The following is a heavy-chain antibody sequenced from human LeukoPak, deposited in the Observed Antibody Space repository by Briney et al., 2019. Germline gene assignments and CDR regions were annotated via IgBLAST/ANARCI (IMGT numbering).Heavy chain of an antibody. CDR3: ARRSGIAVAGAFDY. Sequence: GGSLRLSCAASGFTFSSYGMSWVRQAPGKGLEWVSAIGGSGGSTYYGDSVKGRFTISRDNSKNTLYLQMNSLRAEDTAVYYCARRSGIAVAGAFDYWGQGTLVTVSS. CDR1: GFTFSSYG. V-gene: IGHV3-23*01. CDR2: IGGSGGST. D-gene: IGHD6-19*01. J-gene: IGHJ4*02.